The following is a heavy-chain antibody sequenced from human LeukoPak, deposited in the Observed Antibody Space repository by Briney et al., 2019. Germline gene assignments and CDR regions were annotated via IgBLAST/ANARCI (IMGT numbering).Heavy chain of an antibody. CDR2: IRYDGSNK. Sequence: GGSLRLPCAASGFTFSSYGMHWVRQAPGKRLEWVAFIRYDGSNKYYADSVKGRFTISRDNSKNTLYLQMNSPRAEDTAVYYCAKGVWFGSAYLDAFDIWGQGTMVTVSS. V-gene: IGHV3-30*02. D-gene: IGHD3-10*01. CDR1: GFTFSSYG. J-gene: IGHJ3*02. CDR3: AKGVWFGSAYLDAFDI.